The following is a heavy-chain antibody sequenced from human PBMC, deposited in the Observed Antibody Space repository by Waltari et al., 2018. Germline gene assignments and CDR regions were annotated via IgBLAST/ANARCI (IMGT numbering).Heavy chain of an antibody. V-gene: IGHV4-38-2*01. Sequence: QVQLQESGPGLVKTSETPSLTCGVSGDSISSGFHWAWIRRRPGKGLEWIGSIYHSGSTYDNASLKSRVSISIGKSKNQVTLKVRSVTAADTAVYYCARQKAPVREYGMGVWGQGTTVTVSS. CDR3: ARQKAPVREYGMGV. CDR1: GDSISSGFH. J-gene: IGHJ6*02. CDR2: IYHSGST. D-gene: IGHD4-4*01.